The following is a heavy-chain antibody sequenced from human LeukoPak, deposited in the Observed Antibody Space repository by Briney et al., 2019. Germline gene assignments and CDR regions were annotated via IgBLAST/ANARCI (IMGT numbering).Heavy chain of an antibody. D-gene: IGHD6-19*01. V-gene: IGHV3-7*01. J-gene: IGHJ4*02. CDR1: GFNFRSFW. CDR2: IIQDGSEK. Sequence: GGFLRLSCVASGFNFRSFWMSWLRQAPGKGLEWVAKIIQDGSEKYYVGSVQGRFTISRDNAKNSMFLQMNSLRAEDTAVYYCAKDGSGWSRDCGQGTLVTVFS. CDR3: AKDGSGWSRD.